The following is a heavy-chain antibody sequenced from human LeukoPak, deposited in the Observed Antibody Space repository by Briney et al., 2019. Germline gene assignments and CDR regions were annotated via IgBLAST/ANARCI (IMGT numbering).Heavy chain of an antibody. D-gene: IGHD2-15*01. CDR2: TSAYNGNT. Sequence: GASVKVSCKASGYTFTSYGISWVRQAPGQGLEWMGWTSAYNGNTNYAQKLQGRVTMTTDTSTSTAYMELRSLRSDDTAVYYCARAYCSGGNCYSADYWGQGTLVTVSS. V-gene: IGHV1-18*01. J-gene: IGHJ4*02. CDR3: ARAYCSGGNCYSADY. CDR1: GYTFTSYG.